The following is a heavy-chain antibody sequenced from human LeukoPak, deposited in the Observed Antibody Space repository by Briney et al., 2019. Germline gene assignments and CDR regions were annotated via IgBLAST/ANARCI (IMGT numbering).Heavy chain of an antibody. CDR1: GYTFTGYY. Sequence: GASVKVSCKASGYTFTGYYIHWVRQAPGQGLEGMGWINPNSGGTNYAQKFQGRVTMTRDTSISTAYMELSRLRSDDTAVYYCAKVMGSGQWLVEREDFDIWGQGTMVTVSS. CDR3: AKVMGSGQWLVEREDFDI. D-gene: IGHD6-19*01. V-gene: IGHV1-2*02. J-gene: IGHJ3*02. CDR2: INPNSGGT.